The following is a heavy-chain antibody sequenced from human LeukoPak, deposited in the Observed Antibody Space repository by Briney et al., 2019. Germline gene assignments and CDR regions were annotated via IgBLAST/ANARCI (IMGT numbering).Heavy chain of an antibody. D-gene: IGHD4-17*01. CDR2: IYYSGCT. CDR1: GGSISSGGYF. V-gene: IGHV4-31*03. CDR3: ARGFGDYAYFDY. Sequence: SETLSLTCTVSGGSISSGGYFWSWIRQHPGKGLEWIGYIYYSGCTYYNPSLNSRVSISLGTSKNQFSLKLNSVTAADTAVYYCARGFGDYAYFDYWGQGTLVTVSS. J-gene: IGHJ4*02.